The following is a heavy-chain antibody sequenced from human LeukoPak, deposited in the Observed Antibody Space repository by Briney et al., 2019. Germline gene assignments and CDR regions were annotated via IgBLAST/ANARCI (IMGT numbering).Heavy chain of an antibody. Sequence: GGSLRLSCAASGFTFSSYAMHWVRQAPGKGLEGVAVISYDGSNKYYADSVKGRFTISRDNSKNTLYLQMNSLRAEDTAVYYCAVVNSGYVDYWGQGTLVTVSS. D-gene: IGHD1-26*01. CDR1: GFTFSSYA. CDR2: ISYDGSNK. V-gene: IGHV3-30*04. CDR3: AVVNSGYVDY. J-gene: IGHJ4*02.